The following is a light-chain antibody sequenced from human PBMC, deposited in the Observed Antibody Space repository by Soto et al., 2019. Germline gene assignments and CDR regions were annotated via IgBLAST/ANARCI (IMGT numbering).Light chain of an antibody. J-gene: IGKJ1*01. V-gene: IGKV1-5*01. Sequence: IRMTQSPSSLSASTGDRVTITCRASQSISTWLAWYQQKPGKAPKLLIYDASSLESGVPSRFSGSGSGTEFTLTISSLQPEDFASYYCQQYNSYSTFGQGTKVDIK. CDR3: QQYNSYST. CDR1: QSISTW. CDR2: DAS.